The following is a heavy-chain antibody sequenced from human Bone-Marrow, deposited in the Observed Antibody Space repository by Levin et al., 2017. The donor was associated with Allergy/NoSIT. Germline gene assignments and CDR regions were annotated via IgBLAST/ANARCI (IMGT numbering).Heavy chain of an antibody. CDR3: TTHHGDYYFYAMDV. V-gene: IGHV1-69*06. D-gene: IGHD1-14*01. J-gene: IGHJ6*02. Sequence: ASVKLSCKASGGPLNNNAISWVRQAPGQGLEWMGGVIPVFGTTSYAQKFQGRVTITADKSTNTGYLELSSLRSEDTAVYYCTTHHGDYYFYAMDVWGQGTTVTVSS. CDR1: GGPLNNNA. CDR2: VIPVFGTT.